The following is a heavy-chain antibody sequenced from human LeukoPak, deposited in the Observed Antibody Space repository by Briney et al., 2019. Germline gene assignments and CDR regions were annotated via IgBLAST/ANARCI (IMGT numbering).Heavy chain of an antibody. V-gene: IGHV3-7*01. Sequence: GGSLRLSCAASGFTFTNYWMFWVRQSPGKGLEWVANIKQDESEKYYVDSVKGRFIISRDNVKNSLYLQMNSLRAEDTAVYYCARDPTSYSSGWYMGYWGQGTLVTVSS. CDR2: IKQDESEK. CDR3: ARDPTSYSSGWYMGY. CDR1: GFTFTNYW. D-gene: IGHD6-19*01. J-gene: IGHJ4*02.